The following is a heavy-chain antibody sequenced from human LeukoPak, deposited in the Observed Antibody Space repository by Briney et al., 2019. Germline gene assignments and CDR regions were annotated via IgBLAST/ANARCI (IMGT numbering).Heavy chain of an antibody. CDR1: GYTFTGFY. V-gene: IGHV1-2*02. CDR3: ARDSAMIVVVITNRQDY. D-gene: IGHD3-22*01. CDR2: INPKSGGT. Sequence: GASVKVSCKASGYTFTGFYMHWGRQAPGQGLEWRGWINPKSGGTNEAQKFQGRVTMTRDTSISTAYMELSRLRSDDTAVYYCARDSAMIVVVITNRQDYWGQGTLVTVSS. J-gene: IGHJ4*02.